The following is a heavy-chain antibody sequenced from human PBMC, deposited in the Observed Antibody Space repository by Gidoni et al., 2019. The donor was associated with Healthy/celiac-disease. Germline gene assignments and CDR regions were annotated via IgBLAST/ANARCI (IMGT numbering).Heavy chain of an antibody. V-gene: IGHV3-23*01. D-gene: IGHD5-18*01. Sequence: EVQLLESGGGLVQPGGSLSLSCAASGFTFSSYAMSWVRQAPGKGLEWVSAISGSGGSTYYADSVKGRFTISRDNSKNTLYLQMNSLRAEDTAVYYCAKDPHSYGGGKNWFDPWGQGTLVTVSS. CDR2: ISGSGGST. J-gene: IGHJ5*02. CDR1: GFTFSSYA. CDR3: AKDPHSYGGGKNWFDP.